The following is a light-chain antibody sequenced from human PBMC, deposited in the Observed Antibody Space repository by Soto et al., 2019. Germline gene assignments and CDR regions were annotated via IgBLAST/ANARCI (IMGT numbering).Light chain of an antibody. CDR2: TVS. V-gene: IGKV2-40*01. CDR1: QSLLDSDDGNTY. CDR3: MQRVKFPYT. J-gene: IGKJ2*01. Sequence: DIVVTQTPLSLPVTPGEPASISCRSSQSLLDSDDGNTYLGWFLQKPGQSPQLLIHTVSSRASGVPDRFSGSGSGTYFTLKISRVEAEDVGVYYCMQRVKFPYTFGQGTKLEIK.